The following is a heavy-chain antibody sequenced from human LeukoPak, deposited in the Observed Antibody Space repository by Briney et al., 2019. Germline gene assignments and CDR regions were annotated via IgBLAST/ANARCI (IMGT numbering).Heavy chain of an antibody. CDR2: IYHSGST. V-gene: IGHV4-38-2*02. D-gene: IGHD2-15*01. CDR3: ARVRYCSGGSCYSDGAFDI. Sequence: SETLSLTCTVSGYSISSGYYWGWIRQPPGKGLEWIGSIYHSGSTYYNPSLKSRVTISVDTSKNQFSLKLSSVTAADTAVYYCARVRYCSGGSCYSDGAFDIWGQGTMVTVSS. J-gene: IGHJ3*02. CDR1: GYSISSGYY.